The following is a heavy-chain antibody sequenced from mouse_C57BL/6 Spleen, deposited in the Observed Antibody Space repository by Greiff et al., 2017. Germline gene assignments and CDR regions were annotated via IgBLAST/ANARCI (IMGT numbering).Heavy chain of an antibody. J-gene: IGHJ2*01. V-gene: IGHV1-80*01. CDR2: IYPGDGDT. D-gene: IGHD1-1*01. Sequence: VQLQESGAELVKPGASVKISCKASGYAFSSYWMNWVKQRPGKGLEWIGQIYPGDGDTNYNGKFKGKATLTADKSSSTAYMQRSSLTSEDSAVYFCARPNYYGSSLDYWGQGTTLTVSS. CDR3: ARPNYYGSSLDY. CDR1: GYAFSSYW.